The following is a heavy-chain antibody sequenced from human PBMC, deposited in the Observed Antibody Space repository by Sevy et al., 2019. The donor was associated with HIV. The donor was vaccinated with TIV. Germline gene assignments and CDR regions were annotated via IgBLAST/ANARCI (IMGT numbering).Heavy chain of an antibody. CDR3: ARDCNSNTCLWGLDV. CDR1: GFTFSSYW. J-gene: IGHJ6*02. V-gene: IGHV3-7*03. Sequence: GGSLRLSCAASGFTFSSYWMTWVRQAPGKGLEWVANIKKDGSEKYYVDSVKGRFTISRDNAKNSLYLQMNSLRAEDTAVYYCARDCNSNTCLWGLDVWGQGNTVTVSS. CDR2: IKKDGSEK. D-gene: IGHD2-2*01.